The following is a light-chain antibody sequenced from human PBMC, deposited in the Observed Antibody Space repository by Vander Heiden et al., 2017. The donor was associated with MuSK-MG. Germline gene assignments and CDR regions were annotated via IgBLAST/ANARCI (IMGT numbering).Light chain of an antibody. CDR1: SGTVPGSF. V-gene: IGLV6-57*04. J-gene: IGLJ3*02. CDR3: QSYDSNNLWV. Sequence: FMLTQPHSGSQSPGGRVTLSRTRSSGTVPGSFVQWYPQRPGSAPTTVIYEDYQRPSGVPDRFSGSIDSSSNSASLTIYGLKTEVEADYYCQSYDSNNLWVFGGGTKVTVL. CDR2: EDY.